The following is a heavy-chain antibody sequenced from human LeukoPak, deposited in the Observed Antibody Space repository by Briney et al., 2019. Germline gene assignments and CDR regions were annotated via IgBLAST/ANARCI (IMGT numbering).Heavy chain of an antibody. V-gene: IGHV3-30-3*01. Sequence: PGGSLRLSCAASGFTFSSYAMHWVRQAPGKGLEWVAVISYDGSNKYYADSVKGRFTISRDNSKNTLYLQMNSLRAEDTAVYYCARGDYYDSSGYEFRPWADYFDYWGQGTLVTVSS. CDR2: ISYDGSNK. CDR3: ARGDYYDSSGYEFRPWADYFDY. J-gene: IGHJ4*02. CDR1: GFTFSSYA. D-gene: IGHD3-22*01.